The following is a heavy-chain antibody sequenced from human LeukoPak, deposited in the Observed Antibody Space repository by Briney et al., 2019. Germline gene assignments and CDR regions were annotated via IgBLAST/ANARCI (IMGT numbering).Heavy chain of an antibody. CDR2: INPGDSDT. CDR1: GYSFTSYW. Sequence: GESLKISCKGSGYSFTSYWIGWVRQMPGKGLGWMGIINPGDSDTRYSTSFQGQVTISADKSISTAYLQWSSLKASDTAMYYCARQGTTFDYYYGMDVWGKGTTVTVSS. J-gene: IGHJ6*04. D-gene: IGHD1-7*01. CDR3: ARQGTTFDYYYGMDV. V-gene: IGHV5-51*01.